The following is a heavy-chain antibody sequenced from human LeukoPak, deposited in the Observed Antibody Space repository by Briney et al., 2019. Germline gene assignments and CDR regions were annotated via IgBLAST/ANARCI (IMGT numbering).Heavy chain of an antibody. J-gene: IGHJ6*04. CDR3: ASSPLRGCGSHSLGYYYGMDA. CDR2: IYYIGST. V-gene: IGHV4-30-4*01. D-gene: IGHD3-16*01. CDR1: SDSLSRGNYC. Sequence: SGSPSHSSALSSDSLSRGNYCWSWIRQPPGKGLECLGYIYYIGSTYYNPSLKGRVIILADMSKNQFSLKLSSVTTADTAVYYCASSPLRGCGSHSLGYYYGMDAWDNGTTVTVSS.